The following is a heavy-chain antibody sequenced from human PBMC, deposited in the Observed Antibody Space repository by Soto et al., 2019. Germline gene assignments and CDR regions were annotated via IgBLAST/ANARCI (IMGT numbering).Heavy chain of an antibody. CDR3: ARGWALHYYDSSGEHSAEYFQH. Sequence: QVQLQESGPGLVKPSQTLSLTCTVSGGSISSGDYYWSWIRQPPGKGLEWIGYIYYSGSTYYNPSRRSRGTMSGDTCRHQVALELSSVTAADTAVYYCARGWALHYYDSSGEHSAEYFQHWGQGTLVTVSS. D-gene: IGHD3-22*01. J-gene: IGHJ1*01. V-gene: IGHV4-30-4*01. CDR1: GGSISSGDYY. CDR2: IYYSGST.